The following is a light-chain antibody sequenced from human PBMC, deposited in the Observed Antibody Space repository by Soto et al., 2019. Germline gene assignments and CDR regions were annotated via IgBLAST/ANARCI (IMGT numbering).Light chain of an antibody. CDR2: EVS. J-gene: IGLJ1*01. V-gene: IGLV2-23*02. Sequence: QSVLTQPASVSGSPGQSITISCTGTSSDVGSYNLVSWYQQHPGKAPKLMIYEVSQRHSGVSNRFSGSKSGNTASLTISGLQAEDKADYYCCSYAGSSTYVFGTGTKLTVL. CDR1: SSDVGSYNL. CDR3: CSYAGSSTYV.